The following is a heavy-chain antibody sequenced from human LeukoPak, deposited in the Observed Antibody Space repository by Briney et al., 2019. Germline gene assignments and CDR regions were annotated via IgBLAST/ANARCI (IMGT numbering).Heavy chain of an antibody. CDR2: IKEDGSEK. CDR3: ARDSSGYQ. V-gene: IGHV3-7*01. J-gene: IGHJ4*02. D-gene: IGHD3-22*01. CDR1: GFTFSTYW. Sequence: GGSLRLSCAASGFTFSTYWVSWVRQAPGKGLEWVANIKEDGSEKYYGDSVKGRFTISRDNAKNSLYLQMDSLRAEDTAVYYCARDSSGYQWGQGTLVTVSS.